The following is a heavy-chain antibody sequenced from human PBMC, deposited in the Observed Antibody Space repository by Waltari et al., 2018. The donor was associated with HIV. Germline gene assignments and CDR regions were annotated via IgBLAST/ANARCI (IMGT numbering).Heavy chain of an antibody. CDR2: ISPVGDST. V-gene: IGHV3-23*04. CDR3: AKDDGTGSSGYYPFDS. CDR1: GFTFSSYA. D-gene: IGHD3-22*01. Sequence: EVQLVASGGGLVQPGGSLRLSCAASGFTFSSYAMSWVRQAPGKGREWVSTISPVGDSTYYADSGKGRFTISRDNSKNTLYLQMKSLRAEDTAVYYCAKDDGTGSSGYYPFDSWGQGTLVTVSS. J-gene: IGHJ4*02.